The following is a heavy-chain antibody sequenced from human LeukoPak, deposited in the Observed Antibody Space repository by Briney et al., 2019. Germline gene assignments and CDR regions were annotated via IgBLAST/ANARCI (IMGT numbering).Heavy chain of an antibody. CDR1: GYSFTSYW. Sequence: GESLKISCKGSGYSFTSYWIGWVRQMPGKGLEWMGIIHPADSETRYSPPFQGQVSISVDKSINTAYLQWSSLKASDTAMYYCARGYCSGGSCYSFGGYWGQGTLVTVSS. D-gene: IGHD2-15*01. CDR3: ARGYCSGGSCYSFGGY. CDR2: IHPADSET. V-gene: IGHV5-51*01. J-gene: IGHJ4*02.